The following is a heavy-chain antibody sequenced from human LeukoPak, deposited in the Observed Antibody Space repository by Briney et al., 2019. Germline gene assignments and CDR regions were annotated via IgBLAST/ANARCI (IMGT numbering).Heavy chain of an antibody. J-gene: IGHJ4*02. V-gene: IGHV4-34*01. CDR1: GGSFSGYY. Sequence: SETLSLTCAVYGGSFSGYYWSWIRQPPGKGLEWIGEINHSGSTNYNPSLKSRVTISVDTSKNQFSLKLSSETAADTAVYYCARGRVRWELPGRWYFDYWGQGTLVTVSS. CDR3: ARGRVRWELPGRWYFDY. CDR2: INHSGST. D-gene: IGHD1-26*01.